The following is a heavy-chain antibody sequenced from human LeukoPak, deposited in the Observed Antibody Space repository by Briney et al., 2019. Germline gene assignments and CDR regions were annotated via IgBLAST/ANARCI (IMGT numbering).Heavy chain of an antibody. CDR2: ISWKSVNI. V-gene: IGHV3-9*01. J-gene: IGHJ6*02. D-gene: IGHD3-22*01. Sequence: GSSLTLACAADGFTVADSSMHWVRQAPGKGMEWVSGISWKSVNIGYADSVKGRFTISRDNVKNSLYLQMNSLRAEDTALYYCAKDIHPMIVVVITGGYYYGMDVWGQGTTVTVSS. CDR3: AKDIHPMIVVVITGGYYYGMDV. CDR1: GFTVADSS.